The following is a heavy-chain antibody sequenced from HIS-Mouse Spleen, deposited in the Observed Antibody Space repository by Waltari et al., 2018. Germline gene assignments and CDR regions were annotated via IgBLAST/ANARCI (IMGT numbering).Heavy chain of an antibody. V-gene: IGHV3-15*01. D-gene: IGHD3-9*01. CDR3: IATTGY. CDR2: IISKTDGGTT. Sequence: EVQLVESGVGLVKPGGSLRLSCAASGFTFSNAWMSWVRQAPGKGLEWVGRIISKTDGGTTDYAAPVKGRFTISRDDSKNTLYLQMNSLKTEDTAVYYCIATTGYWGQGTLVTVSS. J-gene: IGHJ4*02. CDR1: GFTFSNAW.